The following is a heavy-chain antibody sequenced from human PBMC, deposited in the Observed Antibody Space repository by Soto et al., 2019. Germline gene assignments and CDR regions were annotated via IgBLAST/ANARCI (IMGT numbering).Heavy chain of an antibody. CDR3: TTLPHDSSGPPLDY. D-gene: IGHD3-22*01. Sequence: GGSLRLSCAASGFTFSSFAMNWVRQAPGKGLEWVGRIRSTTAGGTTDYAAPVKGRFTISRDDSKNTLYLQMNSLKTEDTAVYFCTTLPHDSSGPPLDYWGQGALVTAPQ. V-gene: IGHV3-15*07. J-gene: IGHJ4*02. CDR2: IRSTTAGGTT. CDR1: GFTFSSFA.